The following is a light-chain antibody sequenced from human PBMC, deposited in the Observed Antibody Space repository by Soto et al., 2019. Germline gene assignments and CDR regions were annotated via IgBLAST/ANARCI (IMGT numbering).Light chain of an antibody. CDR1: ETINGW. V-gene: IGKV1-5*03. CDR2: RAS. CDR3: QQYNSYFFT. Sequence: DIKMTQSPSTLSASVGDRVNITCRASETINGWLAWYQQKPGKAPKLLISRASDLQTGVPTRFSGSGSGTEFTVTISSLQTDDFATYYCQQYNSYFFTFGPGTKVDVK. J-gene: IGKJ3*01.